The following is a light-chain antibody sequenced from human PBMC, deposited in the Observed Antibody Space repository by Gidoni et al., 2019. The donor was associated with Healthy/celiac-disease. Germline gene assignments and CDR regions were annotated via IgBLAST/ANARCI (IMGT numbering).Light chain of an antibody. CDR1: NIGSKS. V-gene: IGLV3-21*04. CDR3: QVWDSSSANVV. J-gene: IGLJ2*01. CDR2: YDS. Sequence: YVLTQPPSVSVAPGKTARITCGGNNIGSKSVHWYQQKPGQAPVLVIYYDSDRPSGIPERFSGSNSGNTATLTISRVEAGDEADYYCQVWDSSSANVVFGGGTKLTVL.